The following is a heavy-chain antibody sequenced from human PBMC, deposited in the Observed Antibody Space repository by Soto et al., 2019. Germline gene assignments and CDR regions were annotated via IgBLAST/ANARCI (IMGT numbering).Heavy chain of an antibody. CDR2: IYNGGST. CDR1: RFTVSTNY. CDR3: AREAHRSTGSCYEGAYYYYGMDV. V-gene: IGHV3-53*02. J-gene: IGHJ6*02. Sequence: EVQLVETGGGLIQPGGSLRLSCATSRFTVSTNYMSWVRQTPGKGLEWLSVIYNGGSTLYADSVRGRFTISRDISNNTLRLQMNSLRAEDTAVYFCAREAHRSTGSCYEGAYYYYGMDVWGQGTTVTVSS. D-gene: IGHD2-15*01.